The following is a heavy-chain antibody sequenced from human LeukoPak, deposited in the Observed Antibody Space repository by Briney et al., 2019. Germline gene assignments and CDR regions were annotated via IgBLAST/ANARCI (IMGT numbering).Heavy chain of an antibody. CDR2: IIPIFGIA. V-gene: IGHV1-69*04. CDR1: GGTFSSYA. D-gene: IGHD5-18*01. Sequence: SVKVSCKASGGTFSSYAISWVRQAPGQGLEWMGRIIPIFGIANYAQKFQGRVTITADKSTSTAYMELSSLRSEDTAVYYCAREVVDTAMVTCGLDYWGQGTLVTVSS. J-gene: IGHJ4*02. CDR3: AREVVDTAMVTCGLDY.